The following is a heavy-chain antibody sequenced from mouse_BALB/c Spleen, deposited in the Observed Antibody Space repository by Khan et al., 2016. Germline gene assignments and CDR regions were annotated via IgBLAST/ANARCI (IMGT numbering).Heavy chain of an antibody. J-gene: IGHJ2*01. Sequence: QVQLQQSGAELAKPGASVKMSCKASGYTFTTYWMHWVKQRSGQGLEWIGYINPNSGYTKYNQKFKDKATLTADKSSSTAYIQLSSLTSEDSAVYYCARDYRDDFDYWCQGTTLTDSS. CDR2: INPNSGYT. CDR3: ARDYRDDFDY. D-gene: IGHD2-14*01. CDR1: GYTFTTYW. V-gene: IGHV1-7*01.